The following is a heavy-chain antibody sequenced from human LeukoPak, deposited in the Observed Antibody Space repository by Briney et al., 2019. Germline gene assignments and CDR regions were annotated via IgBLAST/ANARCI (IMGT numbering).Heavy chain of an antibody. CDR1: GGSISSSSYY. CDR3: AREFDSSGYYLYAIDY. J-gene: IGHJ4*02. CDR2: IYYRGST. Sequence: SETLSLTCTVSGGSISSSSYYWGWIRQPPGKGLDWTGSIYYRGSTYYNPSLKSRVTISVDSSKNQFSLKLSSVTAADTAVYYCAREFDSSGYYLYAIDYWGQGTLVTVSS. V-gene: IGHV4-39*07. D-gene: IGHD3-22*01.